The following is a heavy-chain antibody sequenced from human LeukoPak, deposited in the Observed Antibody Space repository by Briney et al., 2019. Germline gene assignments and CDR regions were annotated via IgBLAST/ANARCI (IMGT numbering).Heavy chain of an antibody. CDR3: AGHARGSYLAH. CDR1: GFTFSDYY. CDR2: INSLSPRAI. D-gene: IGHD6-6*01. Sequence: GGSLRLSCAASGFTFSDYYMSWIRQAPGKGLEWVSLINSLSPRAISYGDSVKGRFTTSRDDATNSLFLQMNSLKVEDTAIYYCAGHARGSYLAHWGQGILVTVST. J-gene: IGHJ4*02. V-gene: IGHV3-11*01.